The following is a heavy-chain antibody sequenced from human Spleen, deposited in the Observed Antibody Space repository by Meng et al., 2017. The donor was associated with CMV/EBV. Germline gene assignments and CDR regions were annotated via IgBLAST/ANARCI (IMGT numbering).Heavy chain of an antibody. CDR1: GYTFTSYG. D-gene: IGHD3-10*01. Sequence: ASVKVSCKASGYTFTSYGISWVRQAPGQGLEWMGWISAYNGNTNYAQKLQGRVTMTTDTSTSKAYMELRSLGSDDTAVYYCARDGVSSGSYYYWGQGTLVTVSS. J-gene: IGHJ4*02. V-gene: IGHV1-18*01. CDR2: ISAYNGNT. CDR3: ARDGVSSGSYYY.